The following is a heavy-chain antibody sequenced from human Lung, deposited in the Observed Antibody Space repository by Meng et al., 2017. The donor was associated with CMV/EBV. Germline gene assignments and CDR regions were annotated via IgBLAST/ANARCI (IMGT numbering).Heavy chain of an antibody. CDR2: IRYDGSNK. J-gene: IGHJ4*02. Sequence: GGSXRLSCAASGFTFSSYGMHWVRQAPGKGLEWVAFIRYDGSNKYYANSVKGRFTNSRDNSKNTLYLQMNSLRADATAVYYCAKEWGGTPVSERASDYWGQGTXVTVSS. CDR1: GFTFSSYG. V-gene: IGHV3-30*02. D-gene: IGHD4-17*01. CDR3: AKEWGGTPVSERASDY.